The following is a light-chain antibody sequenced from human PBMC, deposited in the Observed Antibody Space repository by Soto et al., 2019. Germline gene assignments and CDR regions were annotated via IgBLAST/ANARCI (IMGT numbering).Light chain of an antibody. J-gene: IGKJ1*01. CDR3: QQYNTWPRT. CDR2: GAS. CDR1: QGIKDY. V-gene: IGKV3-15*01. Sequence: EILMTQSPASLSVSPGESVTLSCRARQGIKDYVAWFQQKPGQAPRPLIYGASTRATAIPARFSGSGSGTEYTLSISSLQSEDFAVYYCQQYNTWPRTFGQGTKVDI.